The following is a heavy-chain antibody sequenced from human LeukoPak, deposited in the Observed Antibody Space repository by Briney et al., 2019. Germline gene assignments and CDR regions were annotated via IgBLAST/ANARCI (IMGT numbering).Heavy chain of an antibody. Sequence: SETLSLTCTVSGGSISSGGYYWSWLRQPPGKGLEWIGYIYHSGSTYYNPSLKSRVTISVDRSKNQFSLKLSSVTAADTAVYYCARDGARVMVRGVIMVPDIWGQGTMVTVSS. CDR3: ARDGARVMVRGVIMVPDI. CDR1: GGSISSGGYY. V-gene: IGHV4-30-2*01. D-gene: IGHD3-10*01. CDR2: IYHSGST. J-gene: IGHJ3*02.